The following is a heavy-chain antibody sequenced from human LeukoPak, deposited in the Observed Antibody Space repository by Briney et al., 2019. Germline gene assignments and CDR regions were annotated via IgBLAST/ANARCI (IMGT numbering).Heavy chain of an antibody. CDR1: GGTFSSYA. CDR2: IIPILGIA. J-gene: IGHJ6*02. D-gene: IGHD2-2*01. CDR3: ARATRHCSSTSCYAPEYYYYYGMDV. V-gene: IGHV1-69*04. Sequence: GASVKVSCEASGGTFSSYAISWVRQAPGQGLEWMGRIIPILGIANYAQKSQGRVTITSHKSTSTAYMELSSLRSEDTAVYYCARATRHCSSTSCYAPEYYYYYGMDVWGQGTTVTVSS.